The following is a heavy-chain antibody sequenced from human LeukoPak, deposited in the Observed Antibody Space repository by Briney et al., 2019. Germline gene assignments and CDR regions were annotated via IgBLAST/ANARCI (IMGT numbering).Heavy chain of an antibody. Sequence: GGSLRLSCAASGFTFSDYAMSWVRQTPGKGLEWVSAITGGGGDTYYADSVKGRFTTSRDNSGNTVYLAMNSLRAEDTAVYYCARGGRWLQPFDYWGQGTLVTVSS. CDR2: ITGGGGDT. D-gene: IGHD5-24*01. J-gene: IGHJ4*02. CDR1: GFTFSDYA. V-gene: IGHV3-23*01. CDR3: ARGGRWLQPFDY.